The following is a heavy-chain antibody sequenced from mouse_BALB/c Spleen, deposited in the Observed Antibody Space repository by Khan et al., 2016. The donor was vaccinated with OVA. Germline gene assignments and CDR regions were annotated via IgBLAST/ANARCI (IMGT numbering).Heavy chain of an antibody. Sequence: EVQLQESGPGLVKPSQSLSLTCTVTGYSITSDYAWNWIRQFPGNKLEWMAYISYSGSPSYNPSLKSRISITRDPSKNQFFLQLNSVTTEDTATYYGARRRGNYAMDYWGQRTSVTVSS. CDR1: GYSITSDYA. V-gene: IGHV3-2*02. CDR2: ISYSGSP. CDR3: ARRRGNYAMDY. J-gene: IGHJ4*01.